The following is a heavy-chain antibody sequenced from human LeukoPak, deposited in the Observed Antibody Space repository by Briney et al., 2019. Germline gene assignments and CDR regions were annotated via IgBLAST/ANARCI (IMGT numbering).Heavy chain of an antibody. CDR3: ARVGGVATRRHYNWFDP. J-gene: IGHJ5*02. CDR2: IYHSGST. CDR1: GGSFSGYY. D-gene: IGHD5-12*01. Sequence: SETLSLTCAVYGGSFSGYYWSWIRQPPGKGLEWIGYIYHSGSTYYNPSLKSRVTISVDRSKNQFSLKLSSVTAADTAVYYCARVGGVATRRHYNWFDPWGQGTLVTVSS. V-gene: IGHV4-30-2*01.